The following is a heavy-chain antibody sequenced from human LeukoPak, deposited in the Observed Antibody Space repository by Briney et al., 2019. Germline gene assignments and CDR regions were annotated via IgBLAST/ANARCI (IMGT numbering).Heavy chain of an antibody. CDR3: AREGGYCSGGSCRYFDY. CDR2: ISTSSYI. Sequence: PGGSLRLSCAASGFTFSSYSMNWVRQAPGKGLEWVSSISTSSYIYYADSVKGRFTISRDNAKNSLYPQMNSLRAEDTAVYYCAREGGYCSGGSCRYFDYWGQGTLVTVSS. V-gene: IGHV3-21*01. CDR1: GFTFSSYS. D-gene: IGHD2-15*01. J-gene: IGHJ4*02.